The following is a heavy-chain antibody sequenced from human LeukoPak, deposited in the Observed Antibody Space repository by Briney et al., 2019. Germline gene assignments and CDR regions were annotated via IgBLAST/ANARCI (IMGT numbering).Heavy chain of an antibody. CDR2: IYTSGST. V-gene: IGHV4-4*07. CDR1: GGSISSYY. D-gene: IGHD6-13*01. J-gene: IGHJ3*02. Sequence: SETLSLTCTVSGGSISSYYWSWIRQPAGKGLEWIGRIYTSGSTNYNPSLKSRVTMSVDTSKNQFSLKLSSVTAADTAVHYCARDRYSSSWSTNAFDIWGQGTMVTVSS. CDR3: ARDRYSSSWSTNAFDI.